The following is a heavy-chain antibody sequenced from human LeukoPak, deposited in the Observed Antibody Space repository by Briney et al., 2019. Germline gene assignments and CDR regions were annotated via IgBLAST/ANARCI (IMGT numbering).Heavy chain of an antibody. D-gene: IGHD3-9*01. CDR3: ARVEYDILTGYFSPNAFDV. Sequence: GGSLRLSCRASGFNFGDYAMNWLRQAPGKGLEWVGFIRSRPYGGTTEYAASVIGRFTISRDDSKSIAYLQMNSLKSEDTAVYYCARVEYDILTGYFSPNAFDVWGQGTKVTISS. J-gene: IGHJ3*01. V-gene: IGHV3-49*03. CDR2: IRSRPYGGTT. CDR1: GFNFGDYA.